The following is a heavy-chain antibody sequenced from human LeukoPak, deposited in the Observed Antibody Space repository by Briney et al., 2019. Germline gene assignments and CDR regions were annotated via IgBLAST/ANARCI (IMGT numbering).Heavy chain of an antibody. J-gene: IGHJ4*02. CDR2: ISGSGGST. D-gene: IGHD3-3*01. Sequence: GGSLRLSCAASGFTFSSYAMSWVRQAPGKGLEWVSAISGSGGSTYYADSVKGRFTISRDNSKNTLYLQMNSLRAEDTAVYYCAKGRGGRFLEWLLSSAYWGQGTLVTVSS. CDR3: AKGRGGRFLEWLLSSAY. V-gene: IGHV3-23*01. CDR1: GFTFSSYA.